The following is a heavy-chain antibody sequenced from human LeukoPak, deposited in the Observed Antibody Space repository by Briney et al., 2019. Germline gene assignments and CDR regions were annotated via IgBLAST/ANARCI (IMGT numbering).Heavy chain of an antibody. V-gene: IGHV1-3*01. Sequence: GASVKVSCKASGYTFTSYAMHWVRQAPGQSLEWMGWINAGNGDTKYSQKFQGRVTFTRGTSASTAYMELSSLRSEDTAVYYCARDRGGAGDFDYWGQGTLVTVSS. CDR2: INAGNGDT. CDR1: GYTFTSYA. CDR3: ARDRGGAGDFDY. J-gene: IGHJ4*02. D-gene: IGHD3-16*01.